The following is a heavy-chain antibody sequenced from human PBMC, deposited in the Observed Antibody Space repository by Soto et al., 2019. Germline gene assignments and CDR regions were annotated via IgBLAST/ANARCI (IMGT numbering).Heavy chain of an antibody. CDR1: GYTFTSYG. CDR3: ARSIAVAGPYYFDY. CDR2: ISAYNGNT. D-gene: IGHD6-19*01. Sequence: ASVKVSCKASGYTFTSYGISWVRQAPGQGLEWMGWISAYNGNTNYAQKLQGRVTMTTDTSTSTAYMELRSLRSADTAVYYCARSIAVAGPYYFDYWGQGTLVTVSS. V-gene: IGHV1-18*01. J-gene: IGHJ4*02.